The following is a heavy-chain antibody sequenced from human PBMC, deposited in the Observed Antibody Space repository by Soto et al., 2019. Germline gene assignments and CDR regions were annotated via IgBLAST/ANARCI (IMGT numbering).Heavy chain of an antibody. CDR1: GYSFTSYW. CDR3: ARVLNDSGSYYSSIWYFDL. Sequence: PGESLKISCKGSGYSFTSYWIGWVRQMPGKGLEWMGIIYPGDSDTRYSPSFQGQVTISADKSISTAYLQWSSLKASDTAMYYCARVLNDSGSYYSSIWYFDLWGRGTLVTVSS. J-gene: IGHJ2*01. D-gene: IGHD3-10*01. CDR2: IYPGDSDT. V-gene: IGHV5-51*01.